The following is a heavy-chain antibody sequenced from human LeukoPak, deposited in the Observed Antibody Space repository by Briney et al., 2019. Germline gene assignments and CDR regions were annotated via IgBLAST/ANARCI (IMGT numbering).Heavy chain of an antibody. CDR3: VRVFSGPSIAVPGY. V-gene: IGHV3-74*01. CDR2: INSDGSST. CDR1: GFTFSSYC. Sequence: PGGSLRLSCAASGFTFSSYCMTWVRQAPGKGLVWVSRINSDGSSTSYADSVKGRFTISRDNAKNTLYLQMNSLRAEDTAVYYCVRVFSGPSIAVPGYWGQGTLVTVSS. D-gene: IGHD6-19*01. J-gene: IGHJ4*02.